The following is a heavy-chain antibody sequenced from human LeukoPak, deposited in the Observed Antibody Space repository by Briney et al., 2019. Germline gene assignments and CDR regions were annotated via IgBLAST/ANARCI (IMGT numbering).Heavy chain of an antibody. CDR3: ARLYCGGDCPSLHYYGMDV. J-gene: IGHJ6*02. D-gene: IGHD2-21*02. V-gene: IGHV3-11*01. CDR2: ISSSGSTI. CDR1: GFTFSDYY. Sequence: GGSLRLSCAASGFTFSDYYMSWIRQAPGKGLEWVSYISSSGSTIYYAGSVKGRFTISRDNAKNSLYLQMNSLRAEDTAVYYCARLYCGGDCPSLHYYGMDVWGQGTTVTVSS.